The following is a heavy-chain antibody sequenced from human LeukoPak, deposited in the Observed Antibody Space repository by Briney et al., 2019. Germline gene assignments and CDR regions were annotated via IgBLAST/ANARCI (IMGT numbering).Heavy chain of an antibody. CDR2: IDPSDSYT. CDR3: ARPDCGGGGCKLLPF. J-gene: IGHJ4*02. CDR1: GYSFTSYW. Sequence: TRGESLKISCQGSGYSFTSYWIFCLRQMPGKGLEWMGRIDPSDSYTNYSPSFQGHVTISADKSISTAYLQWSSLKASDTAMYYCARPDCGGGGCKLLPFWGQGTPVTVSS. V-gene: IGHV5-10-1*01. D-gene: IGHD2-15*01.